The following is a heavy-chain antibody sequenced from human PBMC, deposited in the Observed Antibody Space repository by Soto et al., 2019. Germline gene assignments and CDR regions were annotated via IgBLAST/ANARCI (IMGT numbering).Heavy chain of an antibody. V-gene: IGHV4-30-4*01. Sequence: SESLSLTCTVSGGSISGSDYYWSWIRQPPGKGLEWIGYMFPSGSAYYNPSLNSRSSMSVDTSKNQFSLRLSSVTAADTAVYLCARGRGIRIIIPFDYWGQGTPVTVSS. CDR1: GGSISGSDYY. CDR3: ARGRGIRIIIPFDY. D-gene: IGHD3-10*01. CDR2: MFPSGSA. J-gene: IGHJ4*02.